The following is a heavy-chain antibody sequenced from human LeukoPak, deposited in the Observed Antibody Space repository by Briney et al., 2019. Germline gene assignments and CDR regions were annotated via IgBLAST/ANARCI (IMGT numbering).Heavy chain of an antibody. V-gene: IGHV6-1*01. CDR2: TYYRSKWYN. D-gene: IGHD1-26*01. CDR3: VREGVGATMAN. Sequence: SQTLSLTCAISGDSVSSNSAVWNWIRQSPSKGLEWLGRTYYRSKWYNEYAVSVKSRITINPDTSKNHFSLQLNSVTPEDTAVYYCVREGVGATMANWGQGTLVTVSS. CDR1: GDSVSSNSAV. J-gene: IGHJ4*02.